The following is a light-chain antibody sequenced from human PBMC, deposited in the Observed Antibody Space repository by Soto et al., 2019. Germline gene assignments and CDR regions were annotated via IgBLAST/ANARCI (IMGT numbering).Light chain of an antibody. CDR2: EVT. CDR1: SSDVGGYNY. Sequence: QSVLTQPASVSGSPGQSTTISCTGTSSDVGGYNYVSWFQQSPGKAPKVMIYEVTNRPSGVSNRFSGSKSGNTASLTISGLQAEDEADYYCSSYTSSNNLIFGGGTKVTV. J-gene: IGLJ2*01. CDR3: SSYTSSNNLI. V-gene: IGLV2-14*01.